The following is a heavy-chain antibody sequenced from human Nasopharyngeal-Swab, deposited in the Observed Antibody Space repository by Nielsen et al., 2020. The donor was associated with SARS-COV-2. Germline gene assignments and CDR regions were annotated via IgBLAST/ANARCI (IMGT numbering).Heavy chain of an antibody. CDR3: ARNSRYYYDSSGYYYAPYYYYYMDV. D-gene: IGHD3-22*01. CDR2: IIPIFGTA. V-gene: IGHV1-69*06. J-gene: IGHJ6*03. Sequence: WVRQAPGQGLEWMGGIIPIFGTANYAQKFQGRVTITADKSTSTAYMELSSLRSEDTAVYYCARNSRYYYDSSGYYYAPYYYYYMDVWGKGTTVTVSS.